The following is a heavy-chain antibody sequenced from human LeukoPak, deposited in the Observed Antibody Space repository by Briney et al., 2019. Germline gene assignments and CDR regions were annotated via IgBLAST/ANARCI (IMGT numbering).Heavy chain of an antibody. CDR3: ASGSYYRYYYYGMDV. Sequence: SETLSLTCAVYGGSFSGYYWSLIRQPPGKGLEWIGEINHSGSTNYNPSLKSRVTISVDTSKNQFSLKLSSVTAADTAVYYCASGSYYRYYYYGMDVWGQGTTVTVSS. CDR1: GGSFSGYY. V-gene: IGHV4-34*01. CDR2: INHSGST. J-gene: IGHJ6*02. D-gene: IGHD1-26*01.